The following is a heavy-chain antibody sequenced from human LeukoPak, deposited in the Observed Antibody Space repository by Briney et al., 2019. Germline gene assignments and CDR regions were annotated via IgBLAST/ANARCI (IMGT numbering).Heavy chain of an antibody. V-gene: IGHV3-21*01. D-gene: IGHD3-3*01. J-gene: IGHJ6*02. CDR1: GFTFSSYS. CDR2: ISSSSSYI. Sequence: GGSLRLSCAASGFTFSSYSMNWVRQAPGKGLEWVSSISSSSSYIYYADSVKGRFTISRDNAKNSLYLQMNSLRAEDTAVYYCARDLVLKWLLGMYYGMDVWGQGTTVTVSS. CDR3: ARDLVLKWLLGMYYGMDV.